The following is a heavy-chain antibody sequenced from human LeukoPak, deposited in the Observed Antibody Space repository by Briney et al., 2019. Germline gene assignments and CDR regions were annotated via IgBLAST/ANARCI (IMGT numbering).Heavy chain of an antibody. CDR3: AKGGGYEAQYYYYYLDV. D-gene: IGHD5-12*01. CDR2: ISGGST. CDR1: GFTVSSNE. V-gene: IGHV3-38-3*01. Sequence: PGGSLRLSCAASGFTVSSNEMSWVRQAPGKGLEWVSSISGGSTYYADSRKGRFTISRDNSKNTLYLQMKSLRAEDTAVYYCAKGGGYEAQYYYYYLDVWGKGTTVTISS. J-gene: IGHJ6*03.